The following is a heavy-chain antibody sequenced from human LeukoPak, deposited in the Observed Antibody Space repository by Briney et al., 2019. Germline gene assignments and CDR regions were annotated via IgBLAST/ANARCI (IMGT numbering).Heavy chain of an antibody. V-gene: IGHV4-39*01. Sequence: PSETLSLTCTVSGGSISSSSYYWGWIRQPPGKGLEWIGSIYYSGSTYYNPSLKSRVTISVDTSKNQFSLKLSSVTAADTAVYYCARQEGYSSSSVTFNWFDPWGQGTLVTVSS. J-gene: IGHJ5*02. CDR2: IYYSGST. CDR1: GGSISSSSYY. D-gene: IGHD6-6*01. CDR3: ARQEGYSSSSVTFNWFDP.